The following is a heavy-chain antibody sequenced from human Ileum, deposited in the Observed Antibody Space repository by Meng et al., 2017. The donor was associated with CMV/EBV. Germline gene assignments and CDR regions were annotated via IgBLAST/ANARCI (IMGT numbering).Heavy chain of an antibody. J-gene: IGHJ5*02. D-gene: IGHD3-3*01. V-gene: IGHV4-31*03. CDR1: GASIRSGGYY. CDR3: ARGRFSGLNFFDP. CDR2: IYYSGNT. Sequence: SETLSLTCTVSGASIRSGGYYWSWIRQHPGKGLEWIGNIYYSGNTYYNPSLKSRVTISVDTSKKQFSLKLSSVTAADTAVYFCARGRFSGLNFFDPWGQGTLVTAPQ.